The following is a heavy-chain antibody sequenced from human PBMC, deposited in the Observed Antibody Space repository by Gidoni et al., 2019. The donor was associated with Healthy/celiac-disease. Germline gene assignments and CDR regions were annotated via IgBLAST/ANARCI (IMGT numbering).Heavy chain of an antibody. V-gene: IGHV3-21*01. CDR2: ISSSSSYI. CDR1: GFHFSSYS. J-gene: IGHJ1*01. CDR3: ARATHREGQH. Sequence: EVQLVESGGGLVQPGGSLRLLCAASGFHFSSYSMNWVRQAPGKGLEWVSSISSSSSYIYYADSVKGRFTISRDNAKNSLYLQMNSLRAEDTAVYYCARATHREGQHWGQGTLVTVSS.